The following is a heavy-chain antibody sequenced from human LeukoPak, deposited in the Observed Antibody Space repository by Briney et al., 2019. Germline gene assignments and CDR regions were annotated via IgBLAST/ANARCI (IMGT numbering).Heavy chain of an antibody. Sequence: GGSLRLSCGASGLTFNNYAMSWVRQAQGKGLEWVSAISGSGGSTYYADSVKGRFTISRDNSKNTLYLQMNSLRAEDTAVYYCAGYNCSSTRCYTGGFDYWGQGTLVTVSS. J-gene: IGHJ4*02. CDR3: AGYNCSSTRCYTGGFDY. V-gene: IGHV3-23*01. CDR2: ISGSGGST. D-gene: IGHD2-2*02. CDR1: GLTFNNYA.